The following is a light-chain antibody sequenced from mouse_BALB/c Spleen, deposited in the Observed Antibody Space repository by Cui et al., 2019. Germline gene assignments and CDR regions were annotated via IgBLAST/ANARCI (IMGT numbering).Light chain of an antibody. V-gene: IGKV4-68*01. CDR3: QQWSSNPLT. CDR2: LTS. CDR1: SSVSY. Sequence: QIVLTQSLALMSASPGEKVNMTCSASSSVSYMYWYQQKPRSSPKPWIYLTSNLASGVPARFSGSGSGTSYSLTISSMEAEDAATYYCQQWSSNPLTFGAGTKLELK. J-gene: IGKJ5*01.